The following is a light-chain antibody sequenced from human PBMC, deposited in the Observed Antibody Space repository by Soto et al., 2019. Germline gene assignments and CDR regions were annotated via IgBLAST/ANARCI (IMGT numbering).Light chain of an antibody. J-gene: IGLJ1*01. CDR1: SSDVGGYNY. V-gene: IGLV2-14*01. CDR2: EVS. Sequence: QSVLTQPASVSGSPGQSITISCTGTSSDVGGYNYVSWYQQYPGKAPKLMIYEVSNRPSGVSNRFSGSKSGNTASLTISGLQAEDEADYYCSSYTTSSTFFYVFGIGTK. CDR3: SSYTTSSTFFYV.